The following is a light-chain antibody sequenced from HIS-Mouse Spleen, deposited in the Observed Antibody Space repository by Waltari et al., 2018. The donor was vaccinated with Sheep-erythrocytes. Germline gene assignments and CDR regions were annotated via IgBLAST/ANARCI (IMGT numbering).Light chain of an antibody. V-gene: IGLV2-11*01. CDR3: CSYAGSYTFVV. Sequence: QSALTQPRSVSGSPGQSVTISCTGTNRDVGGYNYVSWYQQHPGKAPKLMMYDVSKGPSGVPERFSGSKFGNTASLTISGRQAEDEADYYCCSYAGSYTFVVFGGGTKLTVL. CDR2: DVS. J-gene: IGLJ2*01. CDR1: NRDVGGYNY.